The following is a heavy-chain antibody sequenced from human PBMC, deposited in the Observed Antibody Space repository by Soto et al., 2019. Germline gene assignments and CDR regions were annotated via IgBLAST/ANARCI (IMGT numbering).Heavy chain of an antibody. Sequence: PSETLSLTCTVSGGSISSYYWSWIRQPPGKGLEWIGYIYYSGSTNYNPSLKSRVTISVDTSKNQFSLKLSSVTAADTAVYYCARDDGSSDFDYWGQGTLVTVSS. CDR2: IYYSGST. D-gene: IGHD6-6*01. CDR3: ARDDGSSDFDY. CDR1: GGSISSYY. J-gene: IGHJ4*02. V-gene: IGHV4-59*01.